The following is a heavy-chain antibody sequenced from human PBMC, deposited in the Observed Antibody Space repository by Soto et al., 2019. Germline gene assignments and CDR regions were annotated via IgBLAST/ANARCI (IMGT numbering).Heavy chain of an antibody. CDR3: ARDRDTLVRGVIKFDP. V-gene: IGHV1-46*01. D-gene: IGHD3-10*01. CDR1: GYTFTSYY. J-gene: IGHJ5*02. Sequence: QVQLVQSGAEVKKPGASVKVSCKASGYTFTSYYMHWVRQAPGQGLEWMGIINPSGGSTSYAQKFQGRVTMTRDTSTSTVYMELSSLRSEDTDVYYCARDRDTLVRGVIKFDPWGQGTLVTVSS. CDR2: INPSGGST.